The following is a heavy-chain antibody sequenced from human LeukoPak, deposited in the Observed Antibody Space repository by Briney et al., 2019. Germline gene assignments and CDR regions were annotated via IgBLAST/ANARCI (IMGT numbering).Heavy chain of an antibody. CDR1: GFTFSSYW. D-gene: IGHD4-11*01. CDR2: IKQDGSEK. CDR3: ARDGMATVTFDY. Sequence: GGALRLSCAASGFTFSSYWTSSVRQAPGKGLEWVAHIKQDGSEKCYVDSVKGRFTISRDNAKNSLYLQMNSLRAEDTAVYYCARDGMATVTFDYWGQGTLVTVSS. J-gene: IGHJ4*02. V-gene: IGHV3-7*01.